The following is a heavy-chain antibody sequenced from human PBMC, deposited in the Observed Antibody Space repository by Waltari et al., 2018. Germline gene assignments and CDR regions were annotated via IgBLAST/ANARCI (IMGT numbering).Heavy chain of an antibody. J-gene: IGHJ5*02. D-gene: IGHD2-2*01. V-gene: IGHV4-34*01. Sequence: QVQLQQWGAGLLKPSETLSLTCAVYGGSFSGYYWSWIRQPPGQGLECIGEINHSGRNNDKPSLSRRVIISVDASQTQFSLKLSSVTAADTAGYYCAGEARYCRSTSCGLGWCDPWGQGTLVTVSS. CDR2: INHSGRN. CDR3: AGEARYCRSTSCGLGWCDP. CDR1: GGSFSGYY.